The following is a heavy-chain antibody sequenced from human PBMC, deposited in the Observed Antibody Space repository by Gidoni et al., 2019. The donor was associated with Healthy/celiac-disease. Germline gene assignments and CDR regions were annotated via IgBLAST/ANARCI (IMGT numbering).Heavy chain of an antibody. CDR2: TSAYNGNT. CDR3: ARQSNNWYSGGFDY. J-gene: IGHJ4*02. Sequence: QVQLVQSGAEVKKQGASVKVSCKASGYTFTSSGISWVRQAPGQGLEWMGWTSAYNGNTNDAQKLQGRVTMTTDTSTSTAYMELRSLRSDDTAVYYCARQSNNWYSGGFDYWGQGTLVTVSS. D-gene: IGHD6-13*01. V-gene: IGHV1-18*01. CDR1: GYTFTSSG.